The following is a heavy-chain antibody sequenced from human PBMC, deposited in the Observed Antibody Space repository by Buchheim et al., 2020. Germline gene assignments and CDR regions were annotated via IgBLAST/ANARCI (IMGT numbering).Heavy chain of an antibody. Sequence: QVQLVQSGAEVKKPGDSVKVSCKASGYTFASYYMHWVRQAPGQGLEWMGIIDPSRGGTSYAQKFQGRVTMTRNTSISTAYMELSSLRSEDTAVYYCARGLFSSSWYGNWFDPWGQGTL. V-gene: IGHV1-46*01. CDR2: IDPSRGGT. CDR3: ARGLFSSSWYGNWFDP. D-gene: IGHD6-13*01. J-gene: IGHJ5*02. CDR1: GYTFASYY.